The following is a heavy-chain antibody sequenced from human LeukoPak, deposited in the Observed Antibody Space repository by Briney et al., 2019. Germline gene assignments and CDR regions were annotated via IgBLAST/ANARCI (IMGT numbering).Heavy chain of an antibody. V-gene: IGHV1-69*13. D-gene: IGHD3-22*01. CDR2: IIPIFGTA. Sequence: GASVKVSCKASGGTFSSYAISWVRQAPGQGLEWMGGIIPIFGTANYAQKFQGRVTITADESTSTAYMELSSLRSEDTAVYYCARAVGYYDSSGHNFDYWGQGTLVTVSS. J-gene: IGHJ4*02. CDR3: ARAVGYYDSSGHNFDY. CDR1: GGTFSSYA.